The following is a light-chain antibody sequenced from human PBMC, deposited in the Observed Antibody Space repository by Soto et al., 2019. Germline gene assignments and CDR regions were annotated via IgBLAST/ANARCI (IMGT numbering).Light chain of an antibody. J-gene: IGLJ2*01. V-gene: IGLV1-40*01. CDR3: QSYDSSLSGVV. CDR1: SSNIGAGYD. Sequence: QSVLTQPPSVSGAPGQRVTISCTGSSSNIGAGYDVHWYQQLPGTAPKLLIYANTDRPSGVPERFSGSKSGTSASLAITGLQAADESDYYCQSYDSSLSGVVFGGGTKLTVL. CDR2: ANT.